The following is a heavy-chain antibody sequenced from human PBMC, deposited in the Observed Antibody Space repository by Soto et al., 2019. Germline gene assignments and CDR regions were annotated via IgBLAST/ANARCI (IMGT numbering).Heavy chain of an antibody. D-gene: IGHD6-6*01. CDR3: ARDLMNDGSSSRYYGMDV. CDR1: GGTFSSYA. V-gene: IGHV1-69*06. Sequence: SVKVSCKASGGTFSSYAISSVRQAPGQGLEWMGGIIPIFGTANYAQKFQGRVTITADKSTSTAYMELSSLRSEDTAVYYCARDLMNDGSSSRYYGMDVWGQGTTVTVSS. CDR2: IIPIFGTA. J-gene: IGHJ6*02.